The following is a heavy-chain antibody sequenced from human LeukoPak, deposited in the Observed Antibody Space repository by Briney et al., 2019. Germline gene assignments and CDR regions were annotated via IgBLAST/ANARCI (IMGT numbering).Heavy chain of an antibody. V-gene: IGHV5-51*01. J-gene: IGHJ5*02. D-gene: IGHD1-26*01. Sequence: GESLKISCKGSAYSFTTYWVGWVRQMPGKGLEWMGIIYPGDSDTRYSPSFQGQVTISADKSISTAYLQWSSLKASDTAMYYCVRRAAEWELLDHWGQGTLVTVSS. CDR3: VRRAAEWELLDH. CDR2: IYPGDSDT. CDR1: AYSFTTYW.